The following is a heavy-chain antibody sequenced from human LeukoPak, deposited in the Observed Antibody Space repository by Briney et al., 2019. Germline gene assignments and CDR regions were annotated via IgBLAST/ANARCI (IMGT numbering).Heavy chain of an antibody. Sequence: GGSPRLSCAASGFTFSSYGMHWVRQAPGKGLEWVAVIWYDGSNKYYADSVKGRFTISRDNSKNTLYLQMNSLRAEDTAVYYCARSTSTHYYYYYYGMDVWGQGTTVTVSS. D-gene: IGHD5/OR15-5a*01. CDR1: GFTFSSYG. CDR2: IWYDGSNK. CDR3: ARSTSTHYYYYYYGMDV. J-gene: IGHJ6*02. V-gene: IGHV3-33*01.